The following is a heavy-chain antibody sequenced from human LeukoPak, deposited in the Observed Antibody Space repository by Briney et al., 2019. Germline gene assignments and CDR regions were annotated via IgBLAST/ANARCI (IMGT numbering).Heavy chain of an antibody. Sequence: PGGSLRLSCAASGFTFSSYGMHWVRQAPGKGLEWVAVIWYDGSNKYYADSVKGRFTISRDNSKNTLYLQMNSLRAEDTAVYYCARADILTGPDAFDIWGQGTMVTVSS. J-gene: IGHJ3*02. CDR2: IWYDGSNK. CDR3: ARADILTGPDAFDI. CDR1: GFTFSSYG. D-gene: IGHD3-9*01. V-gene: IGHV3-33*08.